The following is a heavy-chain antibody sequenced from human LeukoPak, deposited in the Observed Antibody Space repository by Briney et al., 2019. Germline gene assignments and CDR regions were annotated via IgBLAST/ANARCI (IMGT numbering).Heavy chain of an antibody. Sequence: SETLSLTCTVSGYSISSGYYWGWIRQPPGKGLEWIGSIYHSGSTYYNPSLKSRVTISVDTSKNQFSLKLSSVTAADTAVYYCARVRVSTIVAHMDVWGKGTTVTVSS. D-gene: IGHD5/OR15-5a*01. CDR3: ARVRVSTIVAHMDV. V-gene: IGHV4-38-2*02. J-gene: IGHJ6*03. CDR1: GYSISSGYY. CDR2: IYHSGST.